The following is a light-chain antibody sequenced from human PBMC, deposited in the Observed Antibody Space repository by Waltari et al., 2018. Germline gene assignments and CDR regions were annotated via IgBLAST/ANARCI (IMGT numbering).Light chain of an antibody. CDR1: RSDVGAYNY. CDR2: DVT. V-gene: IGLV2-11*01. CDR3: CSYAGSYTYV. Sequence: QSALTQPRSVSGSPGQSVTISCTGSRSDVGAYNYVSWYQQHPGQAPKLMIYDVTERPSGVPDRFSGSKSGNTASLTISGLRAEDEADFYCCSYAGSYTYVFGTGTTVTVL. J-gene: IGLJ1*01.